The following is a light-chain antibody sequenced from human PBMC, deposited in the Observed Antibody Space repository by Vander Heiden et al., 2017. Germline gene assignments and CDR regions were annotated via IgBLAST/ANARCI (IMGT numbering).Light chain of an antibody. V-gene: IGKV2-28*01. J-gene: IGKJ3*01. CDR2: LGS. CDR1: QSILHSNGYNY. Sequence: DIVMTQSPLSLPVTPGEPASISCRSSQSILHSNGYNYLDWYLQRPGQSPQLLIYLGSNRASGVPDRLSGSGSGTDFTLKISRVEAEDVGVYYCMQALQTPITFGPGTKVDIK. CDR3: MQALQTPIT.